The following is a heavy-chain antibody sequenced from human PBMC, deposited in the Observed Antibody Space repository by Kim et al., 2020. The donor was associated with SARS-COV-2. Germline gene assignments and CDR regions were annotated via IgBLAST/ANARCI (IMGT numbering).Heavy chain of an antibody. Sequence: SVKVSCKASGCTFSSYAISWVRQAPGQRLEWMGGINPINGAANYSQKFQGRVTITADKSTSTAYMELSSLRSEDTAVYYCARDDGMNMVRGVICNFDYWGQGTLVTVSS. J-gene: IGHJ4*02. CDR2: INPINGAA. CDR3: ARDDGMNMVRGVICNFDY. V-gene: IGHV1-69*06. D-gene: IGHD3-10*01. CDR1: GCTFSSYA.